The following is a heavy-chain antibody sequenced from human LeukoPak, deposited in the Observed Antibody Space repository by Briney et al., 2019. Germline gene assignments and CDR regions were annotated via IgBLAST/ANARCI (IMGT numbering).Heavy chain of an antibody. V-gene: IGHV4-59*11. D-gene: IGHD1-26*01. CDR2: IYYSGST. Sequence: SETLSLTCTVSGGSISSHYWSWIRQPPGKGLEWIGIIYYSGSTTYNPSLKSRVTISVAASKNQFSRKLSSVTAADTAVNYWARVERAPSFDYWGKGTLVTVSS. CDR3: ARVERAPSFDY. CDR1: GGSISSHY. J-gene: IGHJ4*02.